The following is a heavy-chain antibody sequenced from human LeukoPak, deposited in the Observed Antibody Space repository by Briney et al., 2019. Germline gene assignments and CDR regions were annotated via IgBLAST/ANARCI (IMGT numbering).Heavy chain of an antibody. Sequence: GGSLRLSCAASGFTFSSYGMHWVRQAPGKGLEWVAFIRYDGSNKYYADSVKGRFTISRDNSKNTLYLQMNSLRAEDTAVYYCAKDYDYVWGSYHSRENYFDYWGQGTLVTVSS. CDR3: AKDYDYVWGSYHSRENYFDY. CDR2: IRYDGSNK. J-gene: IGHJ4*02. V-gene: IGHV3-30*02. CDR1: GFTFSSYG. D-gene: IGHD3-16*02.